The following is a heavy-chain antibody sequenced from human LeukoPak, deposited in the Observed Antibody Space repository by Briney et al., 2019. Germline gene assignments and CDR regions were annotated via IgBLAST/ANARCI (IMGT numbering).Heavy chain of an antibody. J-gene: IGHJ5*02. CDR2: VSADGSST. Sequence: GGSLRLSCAASGFTFSTYWMHWARQAPGKGLVWVSRVSADGSSTTSADSVKGRFTISRDNAKNTLYLQMNSLRAEDTVIYYCVRGPINSNPGTWGQGTLVTVSS. V-gene: IGHV3-74*01. D-gene: IGHD2/OR15-2a*01. CDR3: VRGPINSNPGT. CDR1: GFTFSTYW.